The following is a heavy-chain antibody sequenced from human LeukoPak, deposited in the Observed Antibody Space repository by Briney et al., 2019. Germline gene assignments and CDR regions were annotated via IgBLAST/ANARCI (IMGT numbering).Heavy chain of an antibody. D-gene: IGHD3-3*01. CDR1: GGTFSSYA. J-gene: IGHJ4*02. V-gene: IGHV1-69*13. CDR2: IIPIFGTA. CDR3: AISLKFEGYDFWSGRERTGYYFDY. Sequence: GASVNVSCKASGGTFSSYAISWVRQAPGQGLEWMGGIIPIFGTANYAQKFQGRVTITADESTSRAYMELSSLRSEDTAVYYCAISLKFEGYDFWSGRERTGYYFDYWGQGTLVTVSS.